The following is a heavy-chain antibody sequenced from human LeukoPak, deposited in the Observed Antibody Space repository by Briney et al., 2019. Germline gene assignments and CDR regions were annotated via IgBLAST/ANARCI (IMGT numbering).Heavy chain of an antibody. CDR3: ARANPNWNPPDY. V-gene: IGHV4-59*08. CDR1: AGSMTSYY. Sequence: PSQTLSLTCTVSAGSMTSYYWSSIRQPPRKGLEWIGYVYHSGSTSYNASLKSRVSISEDTSKNQFSLKVSSVTAADTAVYYCARANPNWNPPDYWGQGTLVTVSS. CDR2: VYHSGST. J-gene: IGHJ4*02. D-gene: IGHD1-1*01.